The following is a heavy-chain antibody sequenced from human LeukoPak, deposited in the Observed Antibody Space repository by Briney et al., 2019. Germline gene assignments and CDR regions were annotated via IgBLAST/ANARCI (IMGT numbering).Heavy chain of an antibody. D-gene: IGHD3-22*01. Sequence: GGSLRLSCAASGFTFSSYWMHWVRRAPGKGLMWVSRMNSDGSYTNYADSVKGRFTISRDNARSTLYLQMNSLRVEDTAVYYCARVIGGSSGYYHFDFWGQGALVTVSS. CDR1: GFTFSSYW. CDR3: ARVIGGSSGYYHFDF. J-gene: IGHJ4*02. CDR2: MNSDGSYT. V-gene: IGHV3-74*01.